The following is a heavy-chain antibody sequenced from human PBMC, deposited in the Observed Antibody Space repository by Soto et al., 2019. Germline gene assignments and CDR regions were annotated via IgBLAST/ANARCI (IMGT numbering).Heavy chain of an antibody. CDR3: ASLLICGYCSSTSCSDY. V-gene: IGHV1-2*02. D-gene: IGHD2-2*01. CDR2: INPNSGGT. Sequence: QVQLVQSGAEVKKPGASVKVSCKASGYTFTGYYMHWVRQAPGQGLAGMGWINPNSGGTNYAQKFQGRVTMTRDTSISTAYMELSRLRSDDTAVYYCASLLICGYCSSTSCSDYWGQGTLVTVSS. J-gene: IGHJ4*02. CDR1: GYTFTGYY.